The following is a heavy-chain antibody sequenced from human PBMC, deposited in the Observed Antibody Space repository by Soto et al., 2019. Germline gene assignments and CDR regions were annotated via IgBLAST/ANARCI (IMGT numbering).Heavy chain of an antibody. J-gene: IGHJ4*01. CDR2: IKSKTDGGTT. CDR1: GFTLGNAW. Sequence: GGSLRLSCAASGFTLGNAWMSCVGQAPGKGLEWVGRIKSKTDGGTTDFAAPVKGRFTISRDDSKNNAHMEMNSLKIEDTAVYYCSTDSYSCLTEVRVDNWGHRIRATVAS. D-gene: IGHD2-15*01. CDR3: STDSYSCLTEVRVDN. V-gene: IGHV3-15*07.